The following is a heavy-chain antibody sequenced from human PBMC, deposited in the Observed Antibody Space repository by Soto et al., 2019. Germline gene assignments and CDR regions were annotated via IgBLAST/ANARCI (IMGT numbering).Heavy chain of an antibody. CDR2: IWYDGSNK. Sequence: QVQLVESGGGVVQPGRSLRLSCAASGFTFSSYGMHWVRQAPGKGLEWVAVIWYDGSNKYYADSVKGRFTISRDNSKNTLYLQMNSPRAEDTAVYYCAREDNADYGDYTVDYWGQGTLVTVSS. J-gene: IGHJ4*02. CDR1: GFTFSSYG. CDR3: AREDNADYGDYTVDY. D-gene: IGHD4-17*01. V-gene: IGHV3-33*01.